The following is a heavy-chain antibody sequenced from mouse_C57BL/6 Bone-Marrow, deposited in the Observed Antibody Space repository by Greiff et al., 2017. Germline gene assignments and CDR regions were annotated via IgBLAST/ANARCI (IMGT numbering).Heavy chain of an antibody. V-gene: IGHV5-17*01. D-gene: IGHD1-1*01. Sequence: EVKLMESGGGLVKPGGSLKLSCAASGFTFSDYGMHWVRQAPEKGLEWVAYISSGSSTIYYADTVKGRFTISRDNAENTLFLQMTSLRSEDTAMYYCAKPICYDGSSPMNWGQGTTLTVSS. CDR1: GFTFSDYG. CDR2: ISSGSSTI. CDR3: AKPICYDGSSPMN. J-gene: IGHJ2*01.